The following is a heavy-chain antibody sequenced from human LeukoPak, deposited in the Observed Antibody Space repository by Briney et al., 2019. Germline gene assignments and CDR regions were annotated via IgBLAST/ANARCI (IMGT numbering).Heavy chain of an antibody. D-gene: IGHD3-22*01. J-gene: IGHJ3*02. CDR2: IIPIFGTA. CDR1: GGTFSSYA. Sequence: ASVKVSCKASGGTFSSYAISWVRQAPGQGLEWMGGIIPIFGTANYAQKFQGRVTITADESTSTAYMELSSLRSEDTAVYYCARERSGYYVILNDAFDIWGQGTMATVSS. V-gene: IGHV1-69*13. CDR3: ARERSGYYVILNDAFDI.